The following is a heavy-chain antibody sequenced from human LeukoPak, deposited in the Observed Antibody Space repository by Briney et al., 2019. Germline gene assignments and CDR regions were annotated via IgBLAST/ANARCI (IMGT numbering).Heavy chain of an antibody. CDR1: GYSLSKGACY. CDR2: IYYSGDT. Sequence: SQTLSLICPVWGYSLSKGACYGNWIREPPGRGLEGVGYIYYSGDTYCISCLKGRTTIYVDTSKNQFSLKLNSVTVADTDVYYCARVEISGGVDFDYWGQGTLVTVSS. D-gene: IGHD2-15*01. J-gene: IGHJ4*02. CDR3: ARVEISGGVDFDY. V-gene: IGHV4-31*03.